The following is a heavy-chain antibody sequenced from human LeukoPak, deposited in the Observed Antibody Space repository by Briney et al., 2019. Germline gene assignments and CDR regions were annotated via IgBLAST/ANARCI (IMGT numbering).Heavy chain of an antibody. CDR3: ARAPSSYYYCYMDV. CDR2: IYYSGST. V-gene: IGHV4-59*01. Sequence: SETLSLTCTVSGGSISSYYWSWIRQPPGKGLEWIGYIYYSGSTNYNPSLKSRVTISVDTSKNQFSLKLSSVTAADTAVYYCARAPSSYYYCYMDVWGKGTTVTVSS. J-gene: IGHJ6*03. CDR1: GGSISSYY.